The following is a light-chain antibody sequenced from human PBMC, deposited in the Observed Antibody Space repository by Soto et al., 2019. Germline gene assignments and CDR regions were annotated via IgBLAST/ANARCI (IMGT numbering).Light chain of an antibody. CDR2: GAS. CDR3: QQYYTWPII. CDR1: QGVSRK. Sequence: EIVMTQSPATLSVAPGERVTFSCRASQGVSRKLAWYQHKPGQAPRLLISGASTGATGIPARFSGSGSGTEFTLTISSLQSEDCAVYYCQQYYTWPIIFGGWTKVEMK. J-gene: IGKJ4*01. V-gene: IGKV3-15*01.